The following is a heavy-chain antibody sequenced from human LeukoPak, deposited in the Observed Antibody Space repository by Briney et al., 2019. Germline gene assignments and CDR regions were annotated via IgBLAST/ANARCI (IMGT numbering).Heavy chain of an antibody. J-gene: IGHJ4*02. Sequence: PSETLSLTCTVSGVSISNYYWSWIRQPPGKGLEWIAYIFSSGGTNYNPSLKSRVTISVDTSKNQFSLKLSSVTAADTAVYYCARHDLGYCSGGPCPYYFDSRGQGTLVTVSS. CDR3: ARHDLGYCSGGPCPYYFDS. D-gene: IGHD2-15*01. CDR2: IFSSGGT. V-gene: IGHV4-59*08. CDR1: GVSISNYY.